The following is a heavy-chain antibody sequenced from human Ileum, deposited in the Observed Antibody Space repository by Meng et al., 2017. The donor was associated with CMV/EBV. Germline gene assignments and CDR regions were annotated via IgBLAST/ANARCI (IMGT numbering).Heavy chain of an antibody. J-gene: IGHJ4*02. CDR2: IFATGTT. CDR1: GASLNDYY. D-gene: IGHD3-16*01. CDR3: SRGPGGFGDFNFDY. V-gene: IGHV4-4*07. Sequence: QESGLSPGKPSEHLSLTCTVYGASLNDYYLGWIRQPAGKGLEWIGRIFATGTTNYNPSLKSRVTMSVDTSKNQFSMRLTSVTAADTAVYYISRGPGGFGDFNFDYWGQGTLVTVSS.